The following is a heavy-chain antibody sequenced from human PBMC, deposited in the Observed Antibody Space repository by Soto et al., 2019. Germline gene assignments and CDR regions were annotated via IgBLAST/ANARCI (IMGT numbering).Heavy chain of an antibody. Sequence: EVQLVESGGGLAQPGGSLRLSCVASGFTFSYYEMNWVRQAPGKGLEWISYITSSGDRAQYAHSVKGRFTISRDNTKNLLYLQMTSLSAEDTGLYYCARDIFDNWGQGTLVTVSS. CDR2: ITSSGDRA. V-gene: IGHV3-48*03. CDR1: GFTFSYYE. J-gene: IGHJ4*02. CDR3: ARDIFDN.